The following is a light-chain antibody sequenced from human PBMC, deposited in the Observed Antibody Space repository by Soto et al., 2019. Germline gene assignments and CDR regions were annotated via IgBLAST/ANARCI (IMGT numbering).Light chain of an antibody. Sequence: QSALTQPPSASGSPGQSVTISCTGTSSDVGGYNYVSWYQQHPGKAPKLMIYEVSKRPSGVPDRFSGSKSGNTASLTVSGLQAEDEADYYCSSYAGSIWVFGGGTQLTVL. CDR1: SSDVGGYNY. CDR2: EVS. V-gene: IGLV2-8*01. J-gene: IGLJ3*02. CDR3: SSYAGSIWV.